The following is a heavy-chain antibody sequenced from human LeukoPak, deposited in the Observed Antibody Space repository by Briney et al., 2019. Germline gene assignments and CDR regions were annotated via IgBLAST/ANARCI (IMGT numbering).Heavy chain of an antibody. CDR2: ISYDGSNK. D-gene: IGHD2-2*01. V-gene: IGHV3-30-3*01. CDR1: GFTFSTYA. CDR3: ARDTTGVVPEDYYYYYMDV. J-gene: IGHJ6*03. Sequence: GGSLRLSCAASGFTFSTYAMHWVRQAPGKGLEWVAVISYDGSNKYYADSVKGRFTISRDNAKNSLYLQMNSLRAEDTAVYYCARDTTGVVPEDYYYYYMDVWGKGTTVTVSS.